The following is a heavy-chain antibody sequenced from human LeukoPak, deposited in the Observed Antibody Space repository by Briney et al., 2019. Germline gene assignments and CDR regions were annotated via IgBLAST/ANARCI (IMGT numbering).Heavy chain of an antibody. CDR1: RYTFTSYG. CDR3: ARAADYGDYYGY. Sequence: ASVKVSCKASRYTFTSYGISWVRQAPGQGLEWMGWISAYSGNTKYAQKLQGRVTMTTDTSTSTAYMELRSLRSDDTAVYYCARAADYGDYYGYWGQGTLVTVSS. V-gene: IGHV1-18*01. D-gene: IGHD4-17*01. J-gene: IGHJ4*02. CDR2: ISAYSGNT.